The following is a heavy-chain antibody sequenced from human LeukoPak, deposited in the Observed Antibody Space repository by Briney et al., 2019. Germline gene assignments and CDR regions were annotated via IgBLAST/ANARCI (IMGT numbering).Heavy chain of an antibody. CDR3: ARAAMVRGVEFDY. V-gene: IGHV3-23*01. J-gene: IGHJ4*02. CDR2: ISVDGSHT. D-gene: IGHD3-10*01. CDR1: GFTFGGYA. Sequence: GGSLRLSCAASGFTFGGYAMSWVRQAPGKGLEWVSAISVDGSHTYYADSVKGRFTISRDNAKNSLYLQMNSLRAEDTAVYYCARAAMVRGVEFDYWGQGTLVIDSS.